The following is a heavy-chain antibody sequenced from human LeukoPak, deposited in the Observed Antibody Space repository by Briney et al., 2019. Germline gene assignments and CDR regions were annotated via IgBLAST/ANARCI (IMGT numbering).Heavy chain of an antibody. Sequence: SETLSLTCTVSGGSISSYYWSWIRQPPGKGLEWIGYIYYSGSTNYNPSLKSRVTISVDTSKNQFSLKVRSVTAADTAVYYCARGYGIPAPDSWGQGALVTVSS. CDR3: ARGYGIPAPDS. CDR1: GGSISSYY. D-gene: IGHD6-6*01. CDR2: IYYSGST. V-gene: IGHV4-59*01. J-gene: IGHJ4*02.